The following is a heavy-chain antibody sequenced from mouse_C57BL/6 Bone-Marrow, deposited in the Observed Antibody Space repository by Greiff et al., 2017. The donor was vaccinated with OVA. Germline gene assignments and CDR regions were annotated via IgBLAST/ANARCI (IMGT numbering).Heavy chain of an antibody. CDR2: INPNNGGT. CDR3: ARRISYYYGSSFYAMDY. V-gene: IGHV1-18*01. CDR1: GYTFTDYN. J-gene: IGHJ4*01. D-gene: IGHD1-1*01. Sequence: VQLQQSGPELVKPGASVKIPCKASGYTFTDYNMDWVKQSHGKSLEWIGDINPNNGGTIYNQKFKGKATLTVDKSSSTAYMELRSLTSEDTAVYYWARRISYYYGSSFYAMDYWGQGTSVTVSS.